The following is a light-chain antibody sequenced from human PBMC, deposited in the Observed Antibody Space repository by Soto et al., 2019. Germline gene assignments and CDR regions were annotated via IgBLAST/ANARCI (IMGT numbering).Light chain of an antibody. CDR1: QNIAYY. CDR2: DTS. CDR3: QPYNNWPLT. Sequence: QCPAPLALPPGEKANLACRASQNIAYYLHWYQQKPGQSPRLVIYDTSTRATGVPTRFSGSRSGAEFTLTINSLQSEDFAVYYCQPYNNWPLTFAGGTKAAIK. V-gene: IGKV3-15*01. J-gene: IGKJ4*01.